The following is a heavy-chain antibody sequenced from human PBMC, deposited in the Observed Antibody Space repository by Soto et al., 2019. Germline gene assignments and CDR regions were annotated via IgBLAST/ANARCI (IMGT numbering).Heavy chain of an antibody. Sequence: QVQLVQSGAEVKKPGASVRVSCKTSGYTFTGYYLHWVRQAPGQGLEWMGWINPNSGDTSYAQQLQGRVTMTRDTSISTAYMELSTLRSDDTAVYNCARAAINLYGMDVWGQGTTVTVSS. J-gene: IGHJ6*02. V-gene: IGHV1-2*02. CDR1: GYTFTGYY. CDR2: INPNSGDT. CDR3: ARAAINLYGMDV.